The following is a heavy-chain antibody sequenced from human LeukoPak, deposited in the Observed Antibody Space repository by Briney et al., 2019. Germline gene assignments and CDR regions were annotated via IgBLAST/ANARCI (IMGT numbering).Heavy chain of an antibody. CDR2: VYYTGST. D-gene: IGHD5-24*01. J-gene: IGHJ4*02. Sequence: PSETLSLTCPVSGGSISNYYYWTWIRQPPGKGLEWIGYVYYTGSTNFNPSLKSRVTMSLDTSRNQFSMKLTSLTAADTAVYYCARGAMATTPFFDYWGQGTLVTGSS. V-gene: IGHV4-59*01. CDR1: GGSISNYY. CDR3: ARGAMATTPFFDY.